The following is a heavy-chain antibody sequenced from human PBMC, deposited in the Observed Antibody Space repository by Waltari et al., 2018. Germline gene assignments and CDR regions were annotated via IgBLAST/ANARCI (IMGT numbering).Heavy chain of an antibody. CDR1: GFIFSTYS. Sequence: EVHLVESGGGLVQPGGSLRLSCGASGFIFSTYSMSWVRQAPGKGLGGVATINQDGSEKYYVASVKGRFTISRDNTKNSLYLQMNSLRAEDTAVYYCARGGRGFDPWGQGTLVTVSS. V-gene: IGHV3-7*01. CDR3: ARGGRGFDP. J-gene: IGHJ5*02. CDR2: INQDGSEK.